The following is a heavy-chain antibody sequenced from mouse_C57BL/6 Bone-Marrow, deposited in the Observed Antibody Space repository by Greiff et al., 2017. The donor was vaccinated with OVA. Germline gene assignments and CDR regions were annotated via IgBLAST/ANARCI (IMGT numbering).Heavy chain of an antibody. CDR1: GYTFTSYW. CDR2: IDPSDSYT. J-gene: IGHJ2*01. D-gene: IGHD1-1*01. V-gene: IGHV1-59*01. Sequence: VQLQESGAELVRPGTSVKLSCKASGYTFTSYWMHWVKQRPGQGLEWIGVIDPSDSYTNYNQKFKGKATLTVDTSSSTAYMQLSSLTSEDSAVYYCARGYYGPFDYWGQGTTLTVSS. CDR3: ARGYYGPFDY.